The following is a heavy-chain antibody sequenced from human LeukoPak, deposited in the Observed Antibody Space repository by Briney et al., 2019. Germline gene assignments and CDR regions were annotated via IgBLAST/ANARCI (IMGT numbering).Heavy chain of an antibody. D-gene: IGHD3-10*01. CDR2: FDPEDGEA. V-gene: IGHV1-24*01. CDR1: GYTLTELS. CDR3: ARDGKGDYYGSGSHFDY. J-gene: IGHJ4*02. Sequence: ASVKVSCKVSGYTLTELSMHWVRQAPGKGLEWMGGFDPEDGEAIYAQKFRGGVTMTEDTSTDTAYMEPSSLGSDDTAMYYCARDGKGDYYGSGSHFDYWGQGTLVTVSS.